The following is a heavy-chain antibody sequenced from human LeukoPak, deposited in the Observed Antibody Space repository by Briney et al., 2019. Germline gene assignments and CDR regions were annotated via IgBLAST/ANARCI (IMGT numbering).Heavy chain of an antibody. CDR2: IRHDDSNK. CDR3: ARTLTVAGTGSFDY. J-gene: IGHJ4*02. D-gene: IGHD6-19*01. CDR1: GFTFSSYG. Sequence: GGSLRLSCAASGFTFSSYGMHWVRQAPGKGLEWLAFIRHDDSNKIYADSKQGRLTISRDNSKNTLYLQMNSLRVEDTAVYYCARTLTVAGTGSFDYWGQGTLVTVSS. V-gene: IGHV3-30*02.